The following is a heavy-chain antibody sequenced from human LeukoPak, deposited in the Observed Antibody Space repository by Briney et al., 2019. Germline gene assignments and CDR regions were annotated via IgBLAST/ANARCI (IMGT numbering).Heavy chain of an antibody. CDR3: ARVGDGIAAAGKGGRYFDY. D-gene: IGHD6-13*01. CDR1: GGSISSGGYS. V-gene: IGHV4-30-2*01. Sequence: QSSETLSLTCAVSGGSISSGGYSWSWIRQPPGKGLEWIGYIYHSGSTYYNPSLKSRVTISVDRSKNQFFLKLSSVTAADTAVYYCARVGDGIAAAGKGGRYFDYWGQGTLVTVSS. J-gene: IGHJ4*02. CDR2: IYHSGST.